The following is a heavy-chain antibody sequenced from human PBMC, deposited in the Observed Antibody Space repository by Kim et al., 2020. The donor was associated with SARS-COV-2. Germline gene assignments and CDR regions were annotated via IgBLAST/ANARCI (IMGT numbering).Heavy chain of an antibody. V-gene: IGHV3-23*01. CDR3: AKAVTNGGFDY. CDR2: LSWDGKRT. J-gene: IGHJ4*02. Sequence: GGSLRLSCAASGFTFGTSPMGWDRQAPGKGLEWVSRLSWDGKRTYYADSAKGRVTISSDKSKNTLYLHMNSLRVEDTAVYYCAKAVTNGGFDYWGQGT. CDR1: GFTFGTSP. D-gene: IGHD2-8*01.